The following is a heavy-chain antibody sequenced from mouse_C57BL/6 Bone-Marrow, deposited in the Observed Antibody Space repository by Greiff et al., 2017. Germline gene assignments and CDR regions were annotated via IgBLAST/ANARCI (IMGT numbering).Heavy chain of an antibody. CDR3: ARDYYGSSVFV. Sequence: VQLQQSGAELVKPGASVKLSCTASGFNIKDYYMHWVKQRTEQGLEWIGRIDPEDGVTKYAPKFQGKATITADTSSNTAYLQLSSLTSEDTAVYYCARDYYGSSVFVWGTGTTVTVSS. CDR2: IDPEDGVT. J-gene: IGHJ1*03. D-gene: IGHD1-1*01. V-gene: IGHV14-2*01. CDR1: GFNIKDYY.